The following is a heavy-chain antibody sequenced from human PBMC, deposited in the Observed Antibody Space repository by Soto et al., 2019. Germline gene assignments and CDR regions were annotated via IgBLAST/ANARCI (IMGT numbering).Heavy chain of an antibody. D-gene: IGHD3-3*01. CDR2: AYYSGTT. CDR1: GASFSGSY. Sequence: PSETLSLTCAVSGASFSGSYWSWIRQPPGKGLEWIGYAYYSGTTVYNPSLKSRVSISVDTSKKHVSLRLNSVTAADTAVYYCAVWSALTQYYFGSWGHGTLVTVSS. J-gene: IGHJ4*01. V-gene: IGHV4-59*13. CDR3: AVWSALTQYYFGS.